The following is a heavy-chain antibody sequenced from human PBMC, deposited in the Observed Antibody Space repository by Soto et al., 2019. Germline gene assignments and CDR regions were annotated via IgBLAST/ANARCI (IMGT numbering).Heavy chain of an antibody. Sequence: QVQLVESGGGVVQPGRSLRLSCAASGFTFSSYAMHWVRQAPGKGLEWVAVISYDGSNKYYADSEKGRFTISRDNSKNTLYLQMNSLRAEDTAVYYCAIGVLLWFGETPLDYWGQGTLVTVSS. CDR3: AIGVLLWFGETPLDY. J-gene: IGHJ4*02. D-gene: IGHD3-10*01. CDR2: ISYDGSNK. V-gene: IGHV3-30-3*01. CDR1: GFTFSSYA.